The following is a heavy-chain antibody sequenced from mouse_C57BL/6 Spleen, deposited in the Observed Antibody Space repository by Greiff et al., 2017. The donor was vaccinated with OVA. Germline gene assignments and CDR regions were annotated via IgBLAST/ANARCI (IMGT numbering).Heavy chain of an antibody. V-gene: IGHV14-1*01. CDR1: GFNIKDYY. Sequence: VHVKQSGAELVRPGASVKLSCTASGFNIKDYYMHWVKQRPEQGLEWIGRIDPEDGDTEYAPKFQGKATMTADTSSNTAYLQLSSLTSEDTAVYYCTTPLITTEAWFAYWGQGTLVTVSA. J-gene: IGHJ3*01. CDR2: IDPEDGDT. D-gene: IGHD1-1*01. CDR3: TTPLITTEAWFAY.